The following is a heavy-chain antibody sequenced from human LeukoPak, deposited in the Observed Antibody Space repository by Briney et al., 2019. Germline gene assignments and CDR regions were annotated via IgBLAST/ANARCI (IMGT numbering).Heavy chain of an antibody. J-gene: IGHJ4*02. V-gene: IGHV3-49*04. CDR2: IRSKVYGGTP. CDR1: GSTFGDYA. CDR3: TRDQTPYY. Sequence: TGGSLRLSCTASGSTFGDYAMTWVRQAPGKGLEWVGFIRSKVYGGTPEYAASVKGRFTISRDDSQGIAYLQMNSLKTEDTAVYYCTRDQTPYYWGQGTLVTVSS.